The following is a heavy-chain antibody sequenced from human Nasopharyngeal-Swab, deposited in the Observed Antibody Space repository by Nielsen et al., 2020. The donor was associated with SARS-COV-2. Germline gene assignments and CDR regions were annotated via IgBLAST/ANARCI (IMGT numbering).Heavy chain of an antibody. V-gene: IGHV4-30-4*01. CDR1: GGSISSGDYY. Sequence: SETLSLTCTVSGGSISSGDYYWSWIRQPPGRGLEWIGYIYYSGSTYYSPSLKSRVTISVDTSKNQFSLKLSSVTAADTAVYYCARFFVSDGAYFDYWGQGTLVTVSS. CDR3: ARFFVSDGAYFDY. D-gene: IGHD3-16*01. J-gene: IGHJ4*02. CDR2: IYYSGST.